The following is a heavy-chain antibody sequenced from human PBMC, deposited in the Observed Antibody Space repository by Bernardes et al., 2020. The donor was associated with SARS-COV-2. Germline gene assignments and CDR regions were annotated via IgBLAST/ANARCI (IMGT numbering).Heavy chain of an antibody. Sequence: GGSLRLSCTASGFNFGDNVIHWVRQAPGKGLEWVVLVIWDGGKTYYADSVRGRFTISRDISKNSLHVQMNSLRSEDSGVYYCVKDGEGLNMDVWGQGTTVTVSS. J-gene: IGHJ6*02. CDR3: VKDGEGLNMDV. CDR2: VIWDGGKT. D-gene: IGHD3-10*01. V-gene: IGHV3-43*01. CDR1: GFNFGDNV.